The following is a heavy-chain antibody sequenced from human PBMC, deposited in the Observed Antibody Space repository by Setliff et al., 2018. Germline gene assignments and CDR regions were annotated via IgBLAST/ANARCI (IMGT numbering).Heavy chain of an antibody. CDR3: ARDRISRYYDSGAHAFDI. CDR1: GFAFTSYD. V-gene: IGHV3-23*01. J-gene: IGHJ3*02. CDR2: INNGGVSA. D-gene: IGHD3-22*01. Sequence: GSLRLSCVTSGFAFTSYDMTWVRQAPGKGLEWVASINNGGVSADYTDSVKGRFTISRDNSRNTLYLQMKSLRAEDTAVYYCARDRISRYYDSGAHAFDIWGQGTMVTVSS.